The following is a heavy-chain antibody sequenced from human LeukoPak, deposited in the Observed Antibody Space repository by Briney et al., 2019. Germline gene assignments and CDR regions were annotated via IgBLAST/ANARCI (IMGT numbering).Heavy chain of an antibody. J-gene: IGHJ4*02. D-gene: IGHD5-18*01. V-gene: IGHV4-59*01. CDR3: ARGYSYGSGYFDY. CDR2: IFYSGST. CDR1: GGSISSYY. Sequence: PSETPSLTCTVSGGSISSYYWSWIRQPPGKGLEWIGYIFYSGSTNYNPSLKSRVTISVDTSNNQFSLKLSSVTAADTAVYYCARGYSYGSGYFDYWGQGTLVTVSS.